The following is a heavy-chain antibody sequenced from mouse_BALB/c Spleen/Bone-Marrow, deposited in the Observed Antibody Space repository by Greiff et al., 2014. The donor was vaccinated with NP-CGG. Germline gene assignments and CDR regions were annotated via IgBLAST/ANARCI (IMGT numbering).Heavy chain of an antibody. CDR3: ARQILRGFGY. V-gene: IGHV5-12-1*01. CDR1: GFAFSSYD. J-gene: IGHJ3*02. CDR2: ISSGGGST. D-gene: IGHD1-1*01. Sequence: EVMLVESGGGLVKPGGSLKLSCAASGFAFSSYDMSWVRQTPEKRLEWVAYISSGGGSTYYADTVKGRFTISRDNAKNTLYLQMSSLKSDDTAMYYCARQILRGFGYWGQGTPVTVSA.